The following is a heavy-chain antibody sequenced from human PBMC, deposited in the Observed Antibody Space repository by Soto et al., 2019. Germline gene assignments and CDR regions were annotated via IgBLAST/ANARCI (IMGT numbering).Heavy chain of an antibody. J-gene: IGHJ3*02. CDR1: GGSISGGNW. CDR2: IYHRGNI. CDR3: ASRISMIVGNAFDI. Sequence: SETLSLTCVVSGGSISGGNWWNWVRQSPGKGLEWIGEIYHRGNINYNPSLKSRVTISLDKSKNQCSLKLTSVTAADTAEYYCASRISMIVGNAFDIWCQGTMVTVSS. D-gene: IGHD3-22*01. V-gene: IGHV4-4*02.